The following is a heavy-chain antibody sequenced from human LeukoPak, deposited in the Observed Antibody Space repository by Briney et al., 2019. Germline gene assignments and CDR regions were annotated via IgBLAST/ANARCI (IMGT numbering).Heavy chain of an antibody. D-gene: IGHD3-10*01. Sequence: SETLSLTCTVSGGSISSGSYYWSWIRQPAGKGLEWIGYIYYSGSTNYNPSLKSRATISIDTSKNQFSLKLSSVTAADTAVYYCARAMPYYGSGSYYISDAFDIWGQGTMVTVSS. V-gene: IGHV4-61*10. J-gene: IGHJ3*02. CDR2: IYYSGST. CDR3: ARAMPYYGSGSYYISDAFDI. CDR1: GGSISSGSYY.